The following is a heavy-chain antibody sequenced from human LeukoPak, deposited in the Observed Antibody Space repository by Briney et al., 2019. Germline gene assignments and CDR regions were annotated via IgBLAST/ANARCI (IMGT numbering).Heavy chain of an antibody. CDR3: ARSNCVTTARSSYYGMDV. CDR2: IYYTGST. V-gene: IGHV4-59*08. D-gene: IGHD3-22*01. CDR1: GGSISGYY. Sequence: SETLSLTCAVSGGSISGYYWNWIRQSPGKVLEWIGYIYYTGSTNHNSSLKSRVTIAVDTSKNQFSLKLSSVTAADTAVYYCARSNCVTTARSSYYGMDVWGQGTTVTVSS. J-gene: IGHJ6*02.